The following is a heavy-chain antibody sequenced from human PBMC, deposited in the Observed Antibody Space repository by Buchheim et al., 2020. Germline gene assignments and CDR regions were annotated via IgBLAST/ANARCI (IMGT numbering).Heavy chain of an antibody. CDR1: GFTFSSYG. J-gene: IGHJ6*02. Sequence: QVQLVESGGGVVQPGRSLRLSCAASGFTFSSYGMHWVRQAPGKGLEWVAVISYDGSNKYYADSVKGRFTISRDNSKNTLYLQMNSLRAEDTAVYYCAKDLGGTMVRGVLGGMDVWGQGTT. V-gene: IGHV3-30*18. CDR3: AKDLGGTMVRGVLGGMDV. D-gene: IGHD3-10*01. CDR2: ISYDGSNK.